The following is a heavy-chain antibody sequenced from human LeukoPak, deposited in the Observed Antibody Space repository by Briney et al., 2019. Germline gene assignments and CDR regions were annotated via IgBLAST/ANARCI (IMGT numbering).Heavy chain of an antibody. CDR3: ARGGGLDV. CDR1: GFTFSSYW. V-gene: IGHV3-7*03. Sequence: GGSPRLSCAASGFTFSSYWMNWARQAPGKGLEWVASINHNGNVNYYVDSVKGRFTISRDNARNSLYLQMSNLRAEDTAVYFCARGGGLDVWGQGATVTVSS. CDR2: INHNGNVN. J-gene: IGHJ6*02. D-gene: IGHD3-16*01.